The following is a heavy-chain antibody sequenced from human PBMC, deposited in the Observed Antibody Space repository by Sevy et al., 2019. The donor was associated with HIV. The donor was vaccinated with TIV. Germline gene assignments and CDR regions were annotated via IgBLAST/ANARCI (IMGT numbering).Heavy chain of an antibody. V-gene: IGHV3-23*01. J-gene: IGHJ4*02. CDR1: GFTFSSYA. D-gene: IGHD3-16*02. CDR3: AKDPYDYVWGSYRPPDY. CDR2: ISGSGGST. Sequence: GGSLRLSCAASGFTFSSYAMSWVRQAPGKGLEWVSAISGSGGSTYYADSVKGRFTISRDNSKNTQYLQMNSLRAEDTAVYYCAKDPYDYVWGSYRPPDYWGQGTLVTVSS.